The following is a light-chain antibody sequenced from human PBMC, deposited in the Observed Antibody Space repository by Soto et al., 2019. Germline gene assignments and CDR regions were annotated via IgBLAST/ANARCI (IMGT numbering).Light chain of an antibody. Sequence: DIQMTQSPSSLSASVGERVTITCRASRTINDFLSWYQQQPGKPPKLLIYGASRLQSGVPSRFSGSGSGTDFLLTISDLQAEDVASYFCQQSSSTPHTFGQATKLEIK. CDR3: QQSSSTPHT. J-gene: IGKJ2*01. V-gene: IGKV1-39*01. CDR2: GAS. CDR1: RTINDF.